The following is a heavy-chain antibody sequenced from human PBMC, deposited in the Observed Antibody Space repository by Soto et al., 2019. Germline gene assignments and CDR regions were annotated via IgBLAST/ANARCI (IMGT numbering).Heavy chain of an antibody. CDR3: GRDDVFDP. Sequence: EVQLVESGGGLVQPGGSLRLSCAASGFTVSSINMNWVRQAPGKGLEWVSVIYIGGSTYYADSVKDRFTISRDTSKNTLYLQMNSLRAEDTAVYYCGRDDVFDPWGQGTLVTVSS. J-gene: IGHJ5*02. V-gene: IGHV3-66*01. CDR2: IYIGGST. CDR1: GFTVSSIN.